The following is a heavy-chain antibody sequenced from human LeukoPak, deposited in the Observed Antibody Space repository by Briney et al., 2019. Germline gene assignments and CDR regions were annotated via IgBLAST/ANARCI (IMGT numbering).Heavy chain of an antibody. D-gene: IGHD3-10*01. Sequence: GGSLRLSCAASGFTFTNYAMTWVRQAPGKGLEWVSSISASGVMTYYADSVKGRFTISRDNSKNTLYLQMNSLRAEDTAVYYCAKGLLFYGSGSYYDYWGQGTLVTVSS. CDR1: GFTFTNYA. CDR3: AKGLLFYGSGSYYDY. CDR2: ISASGVMT. J-gene: IGHJ4*02. V-gene: IGHV3-23*01.